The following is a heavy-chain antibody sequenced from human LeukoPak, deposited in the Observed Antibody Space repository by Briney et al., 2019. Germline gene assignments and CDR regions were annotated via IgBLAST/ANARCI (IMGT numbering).Heavy chain of an antibody. CDR3: ARDGTGSSGYYPNWFDP. D-gene: IGHD3-22*01. Sequence: PGGSLRLSCAASGFTVSSNYMSWVRQAPGKGLEWVSVIYSGGSTYYADSAKGRFTISRDNSKNTLYLQMNSLRAEDTAVYYCARDGTGSSGYYPNWFDPWGQGTLVTVSS. CDR2: IYSGGST. J-gene: IGHJ5*02. V-gene: IGHV3-53*01. CDR1: GFTVSSNY.